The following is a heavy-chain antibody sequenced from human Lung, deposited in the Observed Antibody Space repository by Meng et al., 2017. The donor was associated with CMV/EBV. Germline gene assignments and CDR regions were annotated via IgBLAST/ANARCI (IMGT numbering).Heavy chain of an antibody. CDR2: INTYSGNP. J-gene: IGHJ4*02. Sequence: QEQLVQSVSELKKPGASVKVSCKASGYSFTSYSLNWLRQAPGQGLEWLGWINTYSGNPTYAQGFTGRIVFSLDTSVSTAYLQISSLKAEDTAVYYCARAWDTSGFWGQGTLVTVSS. CDR3: ARAWDTSGF. CDR1: GYSFTSYS. V-gene: IGHV7-4-1*02. D-gene: IGHD3-22*01.